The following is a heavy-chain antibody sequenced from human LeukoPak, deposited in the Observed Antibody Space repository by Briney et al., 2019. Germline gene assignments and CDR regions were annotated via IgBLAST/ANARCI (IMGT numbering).Heavy chain of an antibody. CDR2: IYTSGST. CDR3: ARDPARPEDYYYYMDV. CDR1: GGSLSSYY. Sequence: SETLSLTCTVSGGSLSSYYWSWIRQPAGKGLEWIGRIYTSGSTNYNPSLKSRVTMSVDTSKNQFSLKLSSVTAADTAVYYCARDPARPEDYYYYMDVWGKGTTVTVSS. D-gene: IGHD6-6*01. V-gene: IGHV4-4*07. J-gene: IGHJ6*03.